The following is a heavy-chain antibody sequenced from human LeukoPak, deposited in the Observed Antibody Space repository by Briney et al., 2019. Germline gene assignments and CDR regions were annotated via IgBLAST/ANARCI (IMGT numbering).Heavy chain of an antibody. CDR1: GDSVSNNSAA. Sequence: SQTLSLTSAISGDSVSNNSAAWNWIRQSPSRGLGWLGRTYYRSKWHNDYAVSVKSRITINPDTSKNQFSLQQNSVTPEDTAVYYCASGKAFDIWGQGTMVTASS. J-gene: IGHJ3*02. D-gene: IGHD4-23*01. CDR3: ASGKAFDI. V-gene: IGHV6-1*01. CDR2: TYYRSKWHN.